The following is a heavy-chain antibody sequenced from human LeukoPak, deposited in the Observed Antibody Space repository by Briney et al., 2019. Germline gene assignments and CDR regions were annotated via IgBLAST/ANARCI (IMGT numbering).Heavy chain of an antibody. CDR3: ARDARINSGGSPYQYYVMDV. J-gene: IGHJ6*02. CDR2: IYYSGST. Sequence: PSETLSLTCTVSGGSINSGGYYWSWIRQHPVKGLEWIGYIYYSGSTNYNPSLKSRVTMSLDTSKKQFSLNLSSVTAADTAVYYCARDARINSGGSPYQYYVMDVWGQGTTVTVSS. D-gene: IGHD2-15*01. V-gene: IGHV4-31*03. CDR1: GGSINSGGYY.